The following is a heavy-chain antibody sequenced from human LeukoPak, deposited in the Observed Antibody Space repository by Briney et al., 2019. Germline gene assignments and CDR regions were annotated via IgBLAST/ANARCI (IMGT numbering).Heavy chain of an antibody. D-gene: IGHD2-15*01. CDR1: GYTFTIYT. CDR2: INTGNGNT. CDR3: ARGLHRRCSGGICYQPFDY. J-gene: IGHJ4*02. Sequence: GASVKVSCKASGYTFTIYTMHWVRQAPGQRLEWMGWINTGNGNTKYSQEFQGRVTITRDTSASTAYMELSSLRSEDMAVYYCARGLHRRCSGGICYQPFDYWGQGTLVTVSS. V-gene: IGHV1-3*03.